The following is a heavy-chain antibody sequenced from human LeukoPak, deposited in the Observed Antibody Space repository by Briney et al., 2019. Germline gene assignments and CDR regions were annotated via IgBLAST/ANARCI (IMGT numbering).Heavy chain of an antibody. Sequence: ASVKVSCKVSGYTLTELSMHWVRQAPGKGLEWMGGFDPEDGETIYAQKFQGRVTMTEDTSTDTAYMELSSLRSEDTAVYYRATAALFNWNYDLDYWGQGTLVTVSS. CDR3: ATAALFNWNYDLDY. V-gene: IGHV1-24*01. J-gene: IGHJ4*02. CDR1: GYTLTELS. D-gene: IGHD1-7*01. CDR2: FDPEDGET.